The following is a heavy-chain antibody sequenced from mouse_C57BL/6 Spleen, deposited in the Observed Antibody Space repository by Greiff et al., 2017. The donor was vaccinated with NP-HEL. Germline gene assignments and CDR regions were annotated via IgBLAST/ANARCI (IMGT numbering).Heavy chain of an antibody. Sequence: VQLQQSGAELVKPGASVKLSCTASGFNINDYYMHWVKQRPEQGLEWIGRIDPEDGETNYAQKFQGKATITADTSSNTAYLQLSSLTSEDSAVYYCARYAYGVGVDYWGQGTTLTVSS. V-gene: IGHV14-2*01. J-gene: IGHJ2*01. D-gene: IGHD1-2*01. CDR3: ARYAYGVGVDY. CDR2: IDPEDGET. CDR1: GFNINDYY.